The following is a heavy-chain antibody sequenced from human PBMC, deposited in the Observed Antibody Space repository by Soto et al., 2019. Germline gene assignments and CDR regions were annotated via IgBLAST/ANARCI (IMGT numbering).Heavy chain of an antibody. D-gene: IGHD5-18*01. CDR1: GGSISSGGYY. Sequence: SETLSLTCAVSGGSISSGGYYWSWIRQHPGKGLEWIGYIYYSGSTYYNPSLKSRVTISVDTSKNQFSLKLSSVTAADTAVYYCARDRYGQLWDGYFDYWGQGTLVTVSS. CDR2: IYYSGST. CDR3: ARDRYGQLWDGYFDY. V-gene: IGHV4-31*11. J-gene: IGHJ4*02.